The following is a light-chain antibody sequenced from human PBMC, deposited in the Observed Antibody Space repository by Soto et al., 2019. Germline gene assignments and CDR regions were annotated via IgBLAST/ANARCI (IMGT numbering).Light chain of an antibody. J-gene: IGKJ1*01. CDR1: QCVISN. V-gene: IGKV3-15*01. Sequence: RVMPPSLATLSVSPGEIATLSCRAIQCVISNLAWYQQKPGQAPRLLIYGASTRATGIPARLSGSGSGTEFTLTISSLQSEDFAVYYCQQYNNGPPWTFGQGTKVEIK. CDR3: QQYNNGPPWT. CDR2: GAS.